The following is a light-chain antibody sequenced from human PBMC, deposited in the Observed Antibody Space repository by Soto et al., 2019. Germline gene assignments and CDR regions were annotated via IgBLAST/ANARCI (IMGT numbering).Light chain of an antibody. CDR2: AAS. CDR3: QHYNSYSEA. J-gene: IGKJ1*01. V-gene: IGKV1-39*01. Sequence: IQMTQSPSSLSASVGDRVTITCRASQSISSYLNWYQQKPGKAPKFLIYAASSLQSGVPSRFSGSGSRTEFTLTISSLQPDDFATYYCQHYNSYSEAFGQGTKVDIK. CDR1: QSISSY.